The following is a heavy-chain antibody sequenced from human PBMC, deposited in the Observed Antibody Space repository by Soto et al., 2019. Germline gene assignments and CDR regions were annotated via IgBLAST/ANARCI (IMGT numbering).Heavy chain of an antibody. CDR1: GYSFTSYW. J-gene: IGHJ6*02. CDR2: IYPGDSDT. Sequence: PGESLKISCKGSGYSFTSYWIGWVRQMPGKGLEWMGIIYPGDSDTRYSPSFQGQVTISADKSISTAYLQWSSLKASDTAMYYCARTRGFYSSGQEEYYYYGMDVWGQGTTVTVSS. CDR3: ARTRGFYSSGQEEYYYYGMDV. V-gene: IGHV5-51*01. D-gene: IGHD6-19*01.